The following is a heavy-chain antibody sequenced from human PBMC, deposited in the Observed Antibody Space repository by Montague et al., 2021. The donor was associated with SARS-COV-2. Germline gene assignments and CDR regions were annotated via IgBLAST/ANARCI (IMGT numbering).Heavy chain of an antibody. V-gene: IGHV4-39*07. CDR2: IHYSGST. CDR1: GGSISSSSYY. D-gene: IGHD6-13*01. J-gene: IGHJ6*02. Sequence: SETLSLTCTASGGSISSSSYYWGWIRQPPGKGLEWIGSIHYSGSTYYNPSLKSRVTISVDTSKNQFSLKLSSVTAADTAVYYCARVGRQQLVRLSGMDVWGHGTRVTVSS. CDR3: ARVGRQQLVRLSGMDV.